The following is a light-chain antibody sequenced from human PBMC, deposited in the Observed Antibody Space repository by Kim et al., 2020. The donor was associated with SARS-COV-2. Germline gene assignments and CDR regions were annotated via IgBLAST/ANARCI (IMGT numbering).Light chain of an antibody. CDR3: QVWASYSDLVI. CDR1: NIGNKD. J-gene: IGLJ2*01. Sequence: SYELTQPPSVSVAPGKTARITCEENNIGNKDVHWYQQKPGQAPVMVIFSDSDRPSGIPERFSGSNSETTATLTISTVEAGDEADYYCQVWASYSDLVIFG. V-gene: IGLV3-21*04. CDR2: SDS.